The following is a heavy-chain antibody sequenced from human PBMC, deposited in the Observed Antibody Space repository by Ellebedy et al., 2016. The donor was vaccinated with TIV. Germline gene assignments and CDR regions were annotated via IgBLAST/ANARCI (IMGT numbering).Heavy chain of an antibody. D-gene: IGHD1-14*01. J-gene: IGHJ4*02. CDR3: TTELREVNPLADY. CDR2: LKSNTDSGTA. Sequence: GESLKIPCAASGCNFLNAWMTWVRQAPGKGLEWVGRLKSNTDSGTADYAAPEKGRFIISSDDSKDTVYLQMKSPKTEDTAVYYCTTELREVNPLADYWGQGALVAVSS. CDR1: GCNFLNAW. V-gene: IGHV3-15*01.